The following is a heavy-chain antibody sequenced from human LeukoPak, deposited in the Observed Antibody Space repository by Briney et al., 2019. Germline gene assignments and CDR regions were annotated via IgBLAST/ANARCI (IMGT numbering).Heavy chain of an antibody. CDR1: GFTFSSYA. V-gene: IGHV3-23*01. Sequence: GGSLRLSCAASGFTFSSYAMSWVRQAPGKGLEWVSAISGSGGSTYYADSVKGRFTISRDNSKNTLYLQMNSLRAEDTAVYYCAKQLSGYSSSWYQDWGQGTLVTVSS. CDR3: AKQLSGYSSSWYQD. J-gene: IGHJ4*02. CDR2: ISGSGGST. D-gene: IGHD6-13*01.